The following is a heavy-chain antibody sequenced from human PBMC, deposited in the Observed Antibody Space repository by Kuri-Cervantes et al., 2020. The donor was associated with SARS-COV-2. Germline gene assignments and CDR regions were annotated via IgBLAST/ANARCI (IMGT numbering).Heavy chain of an antibody. CDR3: ARERTGETDY. J-gene: IGHJ4*02. V-gene: IGHV1-18*01. CDR2: ISAYNGNT. D-gene: IGHD3-16*01. Sequence: ASVKVSCKASGYTFTSYGISWVRQAPGQGLEWMGWISAYNGNTNYAQKLQGRVTMTTDTSKSTAYMALRSLRSDETAGYYCARERTGETDYWGQGTLVTVSS. CDR1: GYTFTSYG.